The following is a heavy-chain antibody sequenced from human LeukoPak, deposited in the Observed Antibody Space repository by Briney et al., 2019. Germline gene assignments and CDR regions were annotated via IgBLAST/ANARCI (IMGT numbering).Heavy chain of an antibody. Sequence: PGGSLRLSCAASGFTFSSYAMPWVRQAPGKGLEWVAVISYDGSNKYYADSVKGRFTISRDNSKNTLYLQMNSLRAEDTAVYYCARDHFRYCSSTSCPYYFDYWGQGTLVTVSS. CDR1: GFTFSSYA. V-gene: IGHV3-30-3*01. CDR2: ISYDGSNK. D-gene: IGHD2-2*01. J-gene: IGHJ4*02. CDR3: ARDHFRYCSSTSCPYYFDY.